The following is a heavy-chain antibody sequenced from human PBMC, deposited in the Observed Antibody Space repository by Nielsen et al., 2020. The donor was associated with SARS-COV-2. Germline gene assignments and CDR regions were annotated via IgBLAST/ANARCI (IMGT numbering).Heavy chain of an antibody. D-gene: IGHD6-13*01. CDR2: IGSDESIT. J-gene: IGHJ4*02. Sequence: GESLKISCAASGFTFSSSWMHWVRQAPGKGLVWVSRIGSDESITNYVDSVKGRFTISRDNAKNTLYLQMNSLRAEDTDVYYCAREMGGSSRHFDYWGQGTLVTVSS. CDR1: GFTFSSSW. CDR3: AREMGGSSRHFDY. V-gene: IGHV3-74*01.